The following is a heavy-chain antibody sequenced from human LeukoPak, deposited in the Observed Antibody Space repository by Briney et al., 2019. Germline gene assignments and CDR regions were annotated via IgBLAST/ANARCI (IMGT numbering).Heavy chain of an antibody. Sequence: ASVKVSCKASGGTFSSYAISWVRQAPGQGLEWMGRIIPILGRANYAQKFQGRVTITADKSTSTAYMELSSLRSEDTAVYYCARGGLHENWFDPWGQGTLVTVSS. CDR2: IIPILGRA. CDR3: ARGGLHENWFDP. CDR1: GGTFSSYA. D-gene: IGHD4-11*01. V-gene: IGHV1-69*04. J-gene: IGHJ5*02.